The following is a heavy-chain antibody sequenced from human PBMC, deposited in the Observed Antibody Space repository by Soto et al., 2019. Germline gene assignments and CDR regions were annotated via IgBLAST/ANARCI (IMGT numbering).Heavy chain of an antibody. CDR2: INHSGST. D-gene: IGHD2-2*01. V-gene: IGHV4-34*01. CDR1: GGSFSGYY. J-gene: IGHJ4*02. CDR3: ARGRGGAAARGFFGY. Sequence: QVQLQQWGAGLLKPSETLSLTCAVYGGSFSGYYWSWIRQPPGKGLEWIGEINHSGSTNYNPSLKGRVTLSVDPSKDQVSLKVSSVTAAGTAVYYWARGRGGAAARGFFGYWGQGTLVTVSS.